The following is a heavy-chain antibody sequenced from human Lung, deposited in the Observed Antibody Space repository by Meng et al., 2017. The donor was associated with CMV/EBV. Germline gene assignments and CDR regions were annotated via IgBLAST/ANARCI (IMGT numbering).Heavy chain of an antibody. V-gene: IGHV3-23*01. D-gene: IGHD1-26*01. CDR1: GFTFSSYA. CDR3: AKRGFCGNYSPGTLDY. Sequence: GESLKISCAASGFTFSSYAMSWVRQAPGKGLEWVSGISGSGGSTYYADSVKGRFTISRDNSKNTLFLQMNSLRAEDTAVYYCAKRGFCGNYSPGTLDYWGQGXLVTVSS. CDR2: ISGSGGST. J-gene: IGHJ4*02.